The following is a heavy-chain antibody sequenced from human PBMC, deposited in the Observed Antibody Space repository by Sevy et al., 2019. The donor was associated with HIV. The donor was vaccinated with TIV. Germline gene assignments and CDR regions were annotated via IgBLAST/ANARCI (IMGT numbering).Heavy chain of an antibody. V-gene: IGHV3-7*03. CDR2: IKVDGSEK. D-gene: IGHD2-2*01. Sequence: GGSLRLSCAASGFTFRSYWMSWVRQAPGKGLEWVAHIKVDGSEKYHVDSVKGQFTISRDNAKNSLFLQMNSLRVEDTAVYYCARDCSSTSCLWGLDVWGQGTAVTVSS. J-gene: IGHJ6*02. CDR3: ARDCSSTSCLWGLDV. CDR1: GFTFRSYW.